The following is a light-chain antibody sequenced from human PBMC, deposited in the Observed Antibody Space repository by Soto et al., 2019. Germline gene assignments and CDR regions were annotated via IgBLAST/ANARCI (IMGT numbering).Light chain of an antibody. CDR1: QSVSSN. J-gene: IGKJ5*01. V-gene: IGKV3D-20*02. CDR2: GAS. Sequence: EIVMTQSPATLSVSPGERATLSCRASQSVSSNLAWYQQKPGQAPRLLIYGASNRATGIPDRFSGSGSGTDFTLTISRLEPEDFAVYYCQQRSNWVFGQGTRLEIK. CDR3: QQRSNWV.